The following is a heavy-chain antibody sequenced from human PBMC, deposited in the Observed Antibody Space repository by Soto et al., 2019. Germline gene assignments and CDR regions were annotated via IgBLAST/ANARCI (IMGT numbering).Heavy chain of an antibody. V-gene: IGHV4-30-2*01. CDR2: IYHSGST. J-gene: IGHJ4*02. CDR3: AAGGGLPRYY. Sequence: QLQLQESGSGLVKPSQTLSLTSAVSGGSISSGGYSWSWIRQPPGKGLEWIGYIYHSGSTYYNPSLKRRVTISVDRSKNQFSLKLSSATAADTAVYYCAAGGGLPRYYWGQGNLVTVSS. CDR1: GGSISSGGYS. D-gene: IGHD5-12*01.